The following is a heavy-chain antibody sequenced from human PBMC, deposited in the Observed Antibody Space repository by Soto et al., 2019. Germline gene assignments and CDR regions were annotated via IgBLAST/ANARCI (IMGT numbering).Heavy chain of an antibody. CDR2: ISSSSSYI. CDR1: GFTFSSYS. J-gene: IGHJ4*02. CDR3: ARDGALYYDSSGYTH. D-gene: IGHD3-22*01. Sequence: PGGSLRLSCAASGFTFSSYSMNWVRQAPGKGLEWVSSISSSSSYIYYAYSVKGRFTISRDNAKNSLYLQMNSLRAEDTAVYYCARDGALYYDSSGYTHWGQGTLVTVSS. V-gene: IGHV3-21*01.